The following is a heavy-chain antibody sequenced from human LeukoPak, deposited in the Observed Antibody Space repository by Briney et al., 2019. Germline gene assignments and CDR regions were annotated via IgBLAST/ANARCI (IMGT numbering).Heavy chain of an antibody. V-gene: IGHV1-46*01. J-gene: IGHJ4*02. CDR3: VRDATLNSFDF. CDR1: GYTFTKYY. CDR2: VNPSGGST. Sequence: ASVKVSCKASGYTFTKYYIHWVRQAPGQGLEWMGRVNPSGGSTTYAQKFQGRVTMTRDTSPSTLYMERSSLRAEDTAVYNSVRDATLNSFDFWGQGTLVTASS.